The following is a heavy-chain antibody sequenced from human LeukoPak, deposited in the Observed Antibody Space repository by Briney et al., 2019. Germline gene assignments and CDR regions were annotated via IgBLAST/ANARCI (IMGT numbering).Heavy chain of an antibody. CDR1: GFTFSSYA. CDR2: ISGSGGST. V-gene: IGHV3-23*01. D-gene: IGHD2-15*01. CDR3: AKAEGQWSPGYFDY. J-gene: IGHJ4*02. Sequence: GGSLRLSCAASGFTFSSYAMSRVRQAPGKGLEWVSAISGSGGSTYYADSVKGRFTISRGNSKNTLYLQMNSLRAEDTAVYYCAKAEGQWSPGYFDYWGQGTLVTVSS.